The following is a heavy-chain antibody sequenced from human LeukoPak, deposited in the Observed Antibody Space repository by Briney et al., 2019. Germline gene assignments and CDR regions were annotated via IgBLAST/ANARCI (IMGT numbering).Heavy chain of an antibody. D-gene: IGHD5-18*01. CDR3: ARGLQLWPLDY. CDR2: IYYSGNT. V-gene: IGHV4-59*01. J-gene: IGHJ4*02. CDR1: GGSFSSYY. Sequence: SETLSLTCAVYGGSFSSYYWNWIRQPPGKGLEWIGYIYYSGNTNYNPSLKSRVTISVDTSKNQFSLKLSSVTAADTAVYYCARGLQLWPLDYWGQGTLVTVSS.